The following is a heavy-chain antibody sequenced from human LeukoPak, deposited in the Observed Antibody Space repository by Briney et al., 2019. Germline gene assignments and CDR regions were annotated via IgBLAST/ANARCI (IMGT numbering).Heavy chain of an antibody. CDR3: AKDLGDIVVVPAAYDAFDI. CDR2: IRSDGSTV. J-gene: IGHJ3*02. Sequence: GGSLRLSCAASGFTFSSYGMHWVRQAPGKGLEWVAFIRSDGSTVYNADSVKGRFTISRDNSKSTVYLQMNSLRAEDTAVYYCAKDLGDIVVVPAAYDAFDIWGQGTMVTVSS. CDR1: GFTFSSYG. D-gene: IGHD2-2*01. V-gene: IGHV3-30*02.